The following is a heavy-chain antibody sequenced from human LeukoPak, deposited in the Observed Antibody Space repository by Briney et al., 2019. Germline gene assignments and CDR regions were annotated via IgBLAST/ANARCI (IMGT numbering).Heavy chain of an antibody. Sequence: GRSLRLSCAASGFTFSSYAMHWVRQAPGKGLEWVAVISYDGSNKYYADSVKGRFTISRDNSKNTLYLQMNSLRAEDTAVYYCASFSGLGATNRHVDYWGQGTLVTVSS. V-gene: IGHV3-30-3*01. J-gene: IGHJ4*02. CDR2: ISYDGSNK. CDR3: ASFSGLGATNRHVDY. D-gene: IGHD1-26*01. CDR1: GFTFSSYA.